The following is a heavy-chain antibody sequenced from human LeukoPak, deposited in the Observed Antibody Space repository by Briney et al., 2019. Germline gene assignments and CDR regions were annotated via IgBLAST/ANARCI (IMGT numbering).Heavy chain of an antibody. D-gene: IGHD3-22*01. CDR2: ISSSSSYI. CDR1: GFTFSSYS. CDR3: AGSTKYYYDSSASFDY. Sequence: PGGSLRLSCAASGFTFSSYSMNWVRQAPGKGLEWVSSISSSSSYIYYADSVKGRFTISRDNAKNSLYLQMNSLRAEDTAVYYCAGSTKYYYDSSASFDYWGQGTLVTVSS. V-gene: IGHV3-21*01. J-gene: IGHJ4*02.